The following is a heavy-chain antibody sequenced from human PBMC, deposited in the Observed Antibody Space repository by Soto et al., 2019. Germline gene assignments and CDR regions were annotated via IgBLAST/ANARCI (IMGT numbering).Heavy chain of an antibody. V-gene: IGHV3-64*02. CDR2: ISSNGGST. Sequence: GSLRLSCAASGFTFSSYAMHWVRQAPGKGLEYVSAISSNGGSTYYADSVKGRFTISRDNSKNTLYLQMGSLRAEDMAVYYCARGYCSSTSCSPLYYYYGMDVWGQGTTVTVSS. D-gene: IGHD2-2*01. CDR3: ARGYCSSTSCSPLYYYYGMDV. CDR1: GFTFSSYA. J-gene: IGHJ6*02.